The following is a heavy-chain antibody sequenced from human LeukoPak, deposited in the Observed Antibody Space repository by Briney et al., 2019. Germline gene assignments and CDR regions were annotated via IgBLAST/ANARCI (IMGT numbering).Heavy chain of an antibody. Sequence: SQTLSLTCTVSGGSISSGSYYWSWIRQPAGKGLEWIGRIYTSGSTNYNPSLKSRLTLSVDTSKNQFSLKLSSVTAADTAVYYCARGPPPDFDYWGRGTLVTVSS. J-gene: IGHJ4*02. CDR3: ARGPPPDFDY. CDR1: GGSISSGSYY. V-gene: IGHV4-61*02. CDR2: IYTSGST.